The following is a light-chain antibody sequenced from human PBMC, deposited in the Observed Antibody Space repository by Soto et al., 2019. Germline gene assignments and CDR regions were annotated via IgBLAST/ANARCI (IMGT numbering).Light chain of an antibody. J-gene: IGLJ3*02. CDR1: SSDVGAYKY. CDR2: AVS. V-gene: IGLV2-8*01. Sequence: QSVLTQPPSASGSPGQSVTISCTGTSSDVGAYKYVSWYQQHPGKAPKLMIYAVSERPSGVPDRFSGSKSGNTASLTVSGLQAEDEADYYCSLKTSSATWVFGGGTKLTVL. CDR3: SLKTSSATWV.